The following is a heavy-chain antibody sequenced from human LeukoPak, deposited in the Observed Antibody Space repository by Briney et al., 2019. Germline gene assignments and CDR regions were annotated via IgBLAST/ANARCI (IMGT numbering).Heavy chain of an antibody. Sequence: ASVKVSCKASGYTFTGYYMHRVRQAPGQGLEWIGWINPNSGGTNYAQKFQGRVTMTRDTSISTAYMELSRLRSDDTAVYCCARRPGSGSPTYYYYYYMDVWGKGTTVTVSS. CDR2: INPNSGGT. J-gene: IGHJ6*03. CDR1: GYTFTGYY. D-gene: IGHD3-10*01. V-gene: IGHV1-2*02. CDR3: ARRPGSGSPTYYYYYYMDV.